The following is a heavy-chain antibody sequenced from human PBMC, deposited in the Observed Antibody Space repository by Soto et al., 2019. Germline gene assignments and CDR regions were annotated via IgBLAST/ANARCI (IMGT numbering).Heavy chain of an antibody. V-gene: IGHV3-21*01. CDR3: ARDYMPEYSGYDY. D-gene: IGHD5-12*01. J-gene: IGHJ4*02. Sequence: GGSLRLSFAASGFTFSSYSMNWVRQAPGKGLEWVSSISSSSSYIYYADSVKGRFTISRDNAKNSLYLQMNSLRAEDTAVYYCARDYMPEYSGYDYWGQGTLVTVSS. CDR2: ISSSSSYI. CDR1: GFTFSSYS.